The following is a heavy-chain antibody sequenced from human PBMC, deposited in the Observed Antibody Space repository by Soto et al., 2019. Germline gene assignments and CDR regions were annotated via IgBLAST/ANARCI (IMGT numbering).Heavy chain of an antibody. CDR2: INPNTGVT. V-gene: IGHV1-2*02. Sequence: ASVKVSCKASGYTFTDYYIHWVRQAPGQGLEWMGWINPNTGVTNIAQRFQGRVTMTRDTSIFTAYMEVSRLNSDDTAVYYCATVYFATSPRGMDVWGQGTTVTVSS. CDR1: GYTFTDYY. J-gene: IGHJ6*02. CDR3: ATVYFATSPRGMDV. D-gene: IGHD2-8*01.